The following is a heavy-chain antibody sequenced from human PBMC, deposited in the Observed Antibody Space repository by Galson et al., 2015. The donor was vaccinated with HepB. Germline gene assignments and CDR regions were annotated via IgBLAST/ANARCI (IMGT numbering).Heavy chain of an antibody. J-gene: IGHJ4*02. CDR1: GYTFNNYN. CDR3: ARGVAGLNFDY. CDR2: ISGNNGHT. Sequence: SVKVSCKASGYTFNNYNITWVRQAPGQGLEWMGWISGNNGHTNFTQTYQGRLTMTTHTPTATAYLELRSLRSDDTALYYCARGVAGLNFDYWGQGTLVTVSS. V-gene: IGHV1-18*04. D-gene: IGHD6-19*01.